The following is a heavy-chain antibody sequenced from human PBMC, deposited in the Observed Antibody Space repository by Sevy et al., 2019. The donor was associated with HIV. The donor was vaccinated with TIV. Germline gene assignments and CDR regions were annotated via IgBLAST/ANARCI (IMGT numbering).Heavy chain of an antibody. Sequence: GGSLRLSCAASGFTFSSYSMNWVRQAPGKGLEWVSSISSSSSYIYYADSVKGRFTISRDNAKNSLYLQMNSLRAEDTAVYYCARVQLERNYYGMDVWGQGTTVTVS. CDR2: ISSSSSYI. V-gene: IGHV3-21*01. D-gene: IGHD1-1*01. CDR1: GFTFSSYS. CDR3: ARVQLERNYYGMDV. J-gene: IGHJ6*02.